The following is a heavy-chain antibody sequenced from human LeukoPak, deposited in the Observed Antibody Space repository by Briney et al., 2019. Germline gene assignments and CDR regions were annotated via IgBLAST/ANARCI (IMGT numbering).Heavy chain of an antibody. V-gene: IGHV3-30*02. CDR1: GFSFSTYD. CDR3: AKDYGDSDV. CDR2: IRYDGSNK. J-gene: IGHJ6*04. Sequence: PGGSLRLSCAASGFSFSTYDTHWVRQAPGKGLEWVAFIRYDGSNKYYADSVKGRFTISRDNSKNTLYLQMNSLRAEDTAVYYCAKDYGDSDVWGKGTTVTVSS. D-gene: IGHD4-17*01.